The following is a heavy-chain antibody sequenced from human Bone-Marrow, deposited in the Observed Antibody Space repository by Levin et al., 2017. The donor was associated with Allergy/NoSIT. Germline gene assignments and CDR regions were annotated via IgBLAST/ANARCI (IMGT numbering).Heavy chain of an antibody. V-gene: IGHV1-18*01. CDR2: ITAYNGNA. CDR3: ARYSGNEGTNDF. D-gene: IGHD5-12*01. J-gene: IGHJ4*02. Sequence: PRASVKVSCKTSGFTFNNYAFTWVRQAPGQGLEWMGWITAYNGNANYAQKFEDRVTMTTDTSTTTAYMELRSLRSDDTAVYYCARYSGNEGTNDFWGQGTLVTVSS. CDR1: GFTFNNYA.